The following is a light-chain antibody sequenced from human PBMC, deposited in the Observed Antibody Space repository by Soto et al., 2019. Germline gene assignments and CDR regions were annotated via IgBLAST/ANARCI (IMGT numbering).Light chain of an antibody. V-gene: IGLV2-14*01. Sequence: QSALTQPASVSGSPGQSITISCTGTGSDIGVYNYVSWYQHHPGKAPQLIIYEATDRPSGVSDRFSGSKSGNTASQTISGLQAEDEADYCCSSYTTSATWVFGGGTKLTVL. CDR2: EAT. CDR3: SSYTTSATWV. CDR1: GSDIGVYNY. J-gene: IGLJ3*02.